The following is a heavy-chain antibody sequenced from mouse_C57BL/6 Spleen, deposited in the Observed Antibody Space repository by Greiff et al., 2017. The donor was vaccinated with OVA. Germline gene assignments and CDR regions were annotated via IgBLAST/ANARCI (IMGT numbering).Heavy chain of an antibody. CDR3: ASPLTTVVGGYYAMDY. CDR1: GFSLTSYG. Sequence: VQLQQSGPGLVQPSQSLSITCTVSGFSLTSYGVHWVRQSPGKGLEWLGVLWSGGSTDCNAAFISRLSISKDNSKSQVFFKMNSLQADDTAIYYCASPLTTVVGGYYAMDYWGQGTSVTVSS. V-gene: IGHV2-2*01. CDR2: LWSGGST. D-gene: IGHD1-1*01. J-gene: IGHJ4*01.